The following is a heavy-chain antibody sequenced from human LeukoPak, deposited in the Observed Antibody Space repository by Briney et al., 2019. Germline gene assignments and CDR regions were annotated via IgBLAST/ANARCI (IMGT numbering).Heavy chain of an antibody. CDR3: ARGPSGWYFMDYYYYMDV. CDR2: MNPNSGNT. CDR1: GYTFTSYD. D-gene: IGHD6-19*01. Sequence: GASVKVSCKASGYTFTSYDISWVRQATGQGLEWMGWMNPNSGNTGYVQKFQGRVTMTRNTSITTAYMELSSLRSEDTAVYYCARGPSGWYFMDYYYYMDVWGKGTTVTISS. V-gene: IGHV1-8*01. J-gene: IGHJ6*03.